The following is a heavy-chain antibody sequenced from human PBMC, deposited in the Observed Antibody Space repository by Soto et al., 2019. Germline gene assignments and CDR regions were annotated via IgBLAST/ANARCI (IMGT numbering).Heavy chain of an antibody. Sequence: QVQLQESGPGLVKPSQTLSLTCTVSGASITSVGYSWTWIRQHPGKGLEWIGYVYHSGTTYYNPSLKSRATISVDTSKNKFYLRLTSVTAADTAIYYCAREGAGTTPGWFDPWGQGTLVTVSS. V-gene: IGHV4-31*03. J-gene: IGHJ5*02. D-gene: IGHD1-7*01. CDR3: AREGAGTTPGWFDP. CDR1: GASITSVGYS. CDR2: VYHSGTT.